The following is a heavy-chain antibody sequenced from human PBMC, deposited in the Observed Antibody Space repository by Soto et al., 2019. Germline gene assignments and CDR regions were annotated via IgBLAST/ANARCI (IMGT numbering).Heavy chain of an antibody. CDR2: IDVLDGA. V-gene: IGHV3-23*01. CDR3: SDWRAGGPVNLDH. CDR1: GLSLNNYA. D-gene: IGHD2-15*01. Sequence: GGSLRRSCVVSGLSLNNYAIAWVRHAPGKGLEFVSTIDVLDGAWYSDSVRGRLAISRDVSRNTVYLQMSSLRVEDTAIYFCSDWRAGGPVNLDHWGPGTRVTVSS. J-gene: IGHJ4*02.